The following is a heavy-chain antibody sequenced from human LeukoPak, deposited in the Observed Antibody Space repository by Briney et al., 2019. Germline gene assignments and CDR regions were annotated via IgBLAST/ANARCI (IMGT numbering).Heavy chain of an antibody. Sequence: PGGSLRLSCAASGFTVSSNYMSWVRQAPGKGLEWVSVIYSGDSTYYADSVKGRFTISRDNSKNTLYLQMNSLRAEDTAVYYCARVDDGGSYNYFNYWGQGTLVTVSS. J-gene: IGHJ4*02. CDR1: GFTVSSNY. CDR2: IYSGDST. D-gene: IGHD1-26*01. V-gene: IGHV3-66*02. CDR3: ARVDDGGSYNYFNY.